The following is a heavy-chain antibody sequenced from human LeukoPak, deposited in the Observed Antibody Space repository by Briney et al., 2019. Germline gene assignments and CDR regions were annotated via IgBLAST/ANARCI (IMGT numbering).Heavy chain of an antibody. D-gene: IGHD6-6*01. CDR3: ARSSYSSSSSV. Sequence: GGSLRLSCAVSGFTFSGFWMSWSRQAPGKGLEWVASINSDGSEGYYADVVKGRFTISRDNAKNLLYLQINSLRAEDTAVYYCARSSYSSSSSVWGQGTMVTVSS. J-gene: IGHJ3*01. CDR1: GFTFSGFW. CDR2: INSDGSEG. V-gene: IGHV3-7*03.